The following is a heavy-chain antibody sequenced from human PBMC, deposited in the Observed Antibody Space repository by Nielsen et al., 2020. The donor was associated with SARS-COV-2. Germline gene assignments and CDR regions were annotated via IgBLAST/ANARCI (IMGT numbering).Heavy chain of an antibody. V-gene: IGHV4-59*12. Sequence: SETLSLTCTVSGGSISSYYWSWIRQPPGKGLEWIGYIYYSGSTNYNPSLKSRVTISVDTSKNQFSLKLSSVTAADTAVYYCARRGPVVVPQGGGIHHFDYWGQGTLVTVSS. CDR2: IYYSGST. D-gene: IGHD2-2*01. CDR3: ARRGPVVVPQGGGIHHFDY. J-gene: IGHJ4*02. CDR1: GGSISSYY.